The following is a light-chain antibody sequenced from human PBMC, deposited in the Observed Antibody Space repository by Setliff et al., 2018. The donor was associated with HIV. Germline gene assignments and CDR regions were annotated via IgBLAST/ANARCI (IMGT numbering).Light chain of an antibody. CDR1: ISDVGGYNY. CDR2: EVS. V-gene: IGLV2-14*01. CDR3: SSYTSSNTPYV. J-gene: IGLJ1*01. Sequence: QSVLTQPASVSGSPGQSITIFCIGTISDVGGYNYVSWYQQYPGKAPKLMIYEVSNRPSGVSNRFSGSKSGNTASLTISGPQGEDEADYYCSSYTSSNTPYVFGTGTKVTVL.